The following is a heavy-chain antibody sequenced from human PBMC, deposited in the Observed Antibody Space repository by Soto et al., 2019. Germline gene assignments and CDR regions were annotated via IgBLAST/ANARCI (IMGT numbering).Heavy chain of an antibody. Sequence: ASVKVSCKASGYTFTSYGISWVRQAPGQGLEWMGWISAYNGNTNYAQELQGRVTMTTDTSTSTAYMELRSLRSDDTAVYYCARDTYYYGSVDYYYYGMDVWGQGTTVTVSS. CDR2: ISAYNGNT. V-gene: IGHV1-18*04. CDR3: ARDTYYYGSVDYYYYGMDV. J-gene: IGHJ6*02. D-gene: IGHD3-10*01. CDR1: GYTFTSYG.